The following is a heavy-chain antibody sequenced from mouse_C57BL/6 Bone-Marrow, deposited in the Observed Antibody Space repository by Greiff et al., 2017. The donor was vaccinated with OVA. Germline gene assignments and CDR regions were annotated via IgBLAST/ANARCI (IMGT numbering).Heavy chain of an antibody. Sequence: VQLQQPGAELVKPGASVKLSCKASGYTFTSYWMQWVKQRPGQGLEWIGELDPSDSYTNYNQKFKGKATLTVDTSSSTAYMQLSSLTSEDSAVYYCATDGYYLYYFDYWGQGTTLTVSS. V-gene: IGHV1-50*01. J-gene: IGHJ2*01. CDR3: ATDGYYLYYFDY. D-gene: IGHD2-3*01. CDR2: LDPSDSYT. CDR1: GYTFTSYW.